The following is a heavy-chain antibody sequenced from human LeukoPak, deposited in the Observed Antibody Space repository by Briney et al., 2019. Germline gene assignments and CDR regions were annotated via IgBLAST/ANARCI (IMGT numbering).Heavy chain of an antibody. CDR3: ARGLMGTTGEQNWFDP. CDR1: GGSISTYY. V-gene: IGHV4-4*07. J-gene: IGHJ5*02. CDR2: IYASGSA. Sequence: SETLSLTCTVSGGSISTYYCSWTRQPAGKGLEWIGRIYASGSANYNPSLKSRVTISLDRSKNQFSLNLTSMTAADTAVYYCARGLMGTTGEQNWFDPWGQGTLVTVSS. D-gene: IGHD1-7*01.